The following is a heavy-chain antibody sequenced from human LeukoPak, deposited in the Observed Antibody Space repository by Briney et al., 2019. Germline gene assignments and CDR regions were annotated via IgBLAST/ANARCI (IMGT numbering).Heavy chain of an antibody. V-gene: IGHV3-30*18. CDR3: AKEFKQWEVLYCFDP. D-gene: IGHD1-26*01. CDR2: ISYDGSNK. J-gene: IGHJ5*02. CDR1: GFTFSSYS. Sequence: QTGGSLRLSCAASGFTFSSYSIHWVRQAPGKGLEWVAVISYDGSNKYYADSVKGRFTISRDNSKNTLYLQMNSLRAEDTAVYYCAKEFKQWEVLYCFDPWGQGTLVTVSS.